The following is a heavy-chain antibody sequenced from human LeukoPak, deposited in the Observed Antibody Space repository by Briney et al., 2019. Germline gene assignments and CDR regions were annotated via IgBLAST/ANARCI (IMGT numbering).Heavy chain of an antibody. V-gene: IGHV3-53*01. CDR3: ARIVYCSSTSCPSPIY. Sequence: AGGSLRLSCAASGFTVSSNYMSWVRQAPGKGLEWVSVIYSGGSTYYADSVKGRFTISRDNSKNTLYLQMNSLRAEDTAVYYCARIVYCSSTSCPSPIYWGQGTLVTVSS. CDR2: IYSGGST. CDR1: GFTVSSNY. D-gene: IGHD2-2*01. J-gene: IGHJ4*02.